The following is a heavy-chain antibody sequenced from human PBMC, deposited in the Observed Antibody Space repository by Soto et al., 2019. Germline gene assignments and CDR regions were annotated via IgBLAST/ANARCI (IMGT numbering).Heavy chain of an antibody. J-gene: IGHJ2*01. CDR3: AISYGDTFWYFDL. Sequence: EVQLVESGGGLVKPGGSLRLSCAASGFTFSSYSMNWVRQAPGKGLEWVSSISSSSSYIYYADSVKGRFTISRDNAKNSLYLQMNSLRAEDSAVYYCAISYGDTFWYFDLWGRGTLVTVSS. CDR1: GFTFSSYS. V-gene: IGHV3-21*01. D-gene: IGHD4-17*01. CDR2: ISSSSSYI.